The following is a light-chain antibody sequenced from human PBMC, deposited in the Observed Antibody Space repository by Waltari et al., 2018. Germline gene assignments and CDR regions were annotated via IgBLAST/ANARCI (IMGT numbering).Light chain of an antibody. V-gene: IGKV3-20*01. Sequence: EIVFTQSPGTASLSPGERVTLSCRASQTVGSSSLAWYQQKPGQAPRLVIYRASRRATGFPDRLSGSGSGTEFSLTISRLEPEDFAVYYCQQHGTLPATFGQGTKVEIK. CDR1: QTVGSSS. CDR3: QQHGTLPAT. J-gene: IGKJ1*01. CDR2: RAS.